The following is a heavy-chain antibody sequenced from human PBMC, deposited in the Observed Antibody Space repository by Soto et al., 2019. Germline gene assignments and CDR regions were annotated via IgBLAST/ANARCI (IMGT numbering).Heavy chain of an antibody. CDR1: GGTFSSYA. CDR3: ARKGYIGNFAMDV. Sequence: GASVKVSRKASGGTFSSYAISWVRQAPGQGLEWMGGIIPIFGTANYAQKFQGRVVMTTDTSTATASMDLRGLRSDDTAVYYCARKGYIGNFAMDVWGQGTTVTVSS. D-gene: IGHD5-12*01. CDR2: IIPIFGTA. V-gene: IGHV1-69*05. J-gene: IGHJ6*02.